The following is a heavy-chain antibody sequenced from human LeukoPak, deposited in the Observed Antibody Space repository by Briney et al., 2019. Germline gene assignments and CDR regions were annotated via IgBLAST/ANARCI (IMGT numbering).Heavy chain of an antibody. J-gene: IGHJ4*02. CDR3: ARHHRSYYGSGSYYNSPYFDY. CDR1: GGSISSYY. Sequence: SETLSLTCTVSGGSISSYYWSWIRQPPGKGLEWIGYIYYSGSTNYNPSLKSRVTISVDTSKNQFSLKLSSVTAADTAVYYCARHHRSYYGSGSYYNSPYFDYWGQGTLVTVSS. V-gene: IGHV4-59*08. CDR2: IYYSGST. D-gene: IGHD3-10*01.